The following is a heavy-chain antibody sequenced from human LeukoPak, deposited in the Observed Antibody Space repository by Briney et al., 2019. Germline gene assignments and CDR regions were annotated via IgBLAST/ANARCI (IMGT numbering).Heavy chain of an antibody. CDR1: GITFSSYA. D-gene: IGHD4-11*01. CDR3: AKDLNDYSPYYFGY. CDR2: ISGSGRSA. V-gene: IGHV3-23*01. Sequence: GGSLRLSCAASGITFSSYAMSWVRQAPGKGLEWVSGISGSGRSAYYADSVRGRFTISRDNSKNTLYLQMNSLRAEDTAIYYCAKDLNDYSPYYFGYWGQGTLVTVSS. J-gene: IGHJ4*02.